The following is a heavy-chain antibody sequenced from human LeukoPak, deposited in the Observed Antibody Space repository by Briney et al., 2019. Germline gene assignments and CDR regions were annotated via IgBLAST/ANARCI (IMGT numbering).Heavy chain of an antibody. CDR2: IYSGGST. D-gene: IGHD3-10*01. J-gene: IGHJ4*02. CDR1: GFTVSSNY. CDR3: AKRGIVIRAVILIGFHKEAHYFDY. Sequence: GGSLRLSYAASGFTVSSNYMSWVRQAPGKGLEWVSVIYSGGSTYYADSVKGRFTISRDNSKNTLYLQMNSLRAEDTAVYFCAKRGIVIRAVILIGFHKEAHYFDYWGQGTLVTVSS. V-gene: IGHV3-66*04.